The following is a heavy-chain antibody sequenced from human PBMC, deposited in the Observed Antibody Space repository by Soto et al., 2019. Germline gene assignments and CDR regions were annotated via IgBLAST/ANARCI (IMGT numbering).Heavy chain of an antibody. D-gene: IGHD2-2*01. J-gene: IGHJ4*02. CDR3: VRYCSTTLCNGVATRTFDY. CDR2: ISSSGYTV. V-gene: IGHV3-48*03. Sequence: PGGSLRLSCAASRFTFSTYEMNWVRQAPGKGLEWVSYISSSGYTVYYADSVKGRFTISRDNTRNSLYLQMNSLRDEDTALYYCVRYCSTTLCNGVATRTFDYWGQGTLVTDSS. CDR1: RFTFSTYE.